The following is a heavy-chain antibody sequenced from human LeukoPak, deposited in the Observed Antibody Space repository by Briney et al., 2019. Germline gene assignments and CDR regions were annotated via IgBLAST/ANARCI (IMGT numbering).Heavy chain of an antibody. CDR2: IYPGDSDT. CDR3: ARHGYQLLPYWYFDL. D-gene: IGHD2-2*01. V-gene: IGHV5-51*01. Sequence: GESLKISCKGSGYSFTSYWIGWVRQMPGKGLEWMGIIYPGDSDTRYSPSFQGQVTFSADKSISTAYLQWSSLKASDTAMYYCARHGYQLLPYWYFDLWGRGTLVTVSS. CDR1: GYSFTSYW. J-gene: IGHJ2*01.